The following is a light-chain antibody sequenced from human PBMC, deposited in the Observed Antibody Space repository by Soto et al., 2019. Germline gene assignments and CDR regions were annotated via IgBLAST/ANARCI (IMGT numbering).Light chain of an antibody. J-gene: IGKJ1*01. CDR1: QTISRH. Sequence: DIPMTQSPSSLSASAGDRVTITGRASQTISRHLNWYHQKPGKAPQLLIFAASSLQTGVPSRFSGTGSGTDFTLTISSLQPEDIGTYHCQQSHSGRTFGQGTKVEIE. CDR3: QQSHSGRT. CDR2: AAS. V-gene: IGKV1-39*01.